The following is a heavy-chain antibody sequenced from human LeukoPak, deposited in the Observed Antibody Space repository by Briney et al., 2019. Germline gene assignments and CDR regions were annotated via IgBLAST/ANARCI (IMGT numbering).Heavy chain of an antibody. D-gene: IGHD6-19*01. Sequence: ASVKVSCKASGYTFTGYYMHWVRQAPGQGLEWMGRINPNSGGTNYAQKFQGRVTMTRDTSISTAYMELSRPRSDDTAVYYCARPIAVAGTTWFDPWGQGTLVTVSS. J-gene: IGHJ5*02. CDR2: INPNSGGT. CDR1: GYTFTGYY. CDR3: ARPIAVAGTTWFDP. V-gene: IGHV1-2*06.